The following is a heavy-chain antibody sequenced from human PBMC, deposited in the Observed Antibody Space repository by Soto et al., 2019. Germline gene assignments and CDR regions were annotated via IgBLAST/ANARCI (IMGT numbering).Heavy chain of an antibody. CDR2: MNPNSGNT. J-gene: IGHJ5*02. D-gene: IGHD3-16*01. CDR1: GYTFTIYD. Sequence: ASVKVSCKASGYTFTIYDINWVLQATGQGLEWMGWMNPNSGNTGYAQKFQGRVTMTRNTSISTAYMELSSLRSEDTAVYYCARVNLYDYIWGSSHWFDPWGQGTLVTVSS. CDR3: ARVNLYDYIWGSSHWFDP. V-gene: IGHV1-8*01.